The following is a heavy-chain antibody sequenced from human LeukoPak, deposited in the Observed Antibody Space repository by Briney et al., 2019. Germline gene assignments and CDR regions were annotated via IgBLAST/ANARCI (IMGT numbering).Heavy chain of an antibody. V-gene: IGHV3-66*01. CDR3: AIEVNAVTIF. J-gene: IGHJ4*02. Sequence: GGSLRLSRAASGFTVNSHYMTWVRQAPGKGLEWVSVIYSGGSTFYADSVKGRFTISRDISKNTRSLQMNSLRAEDTALYYCAIEVNAVTIFGGQGTLVTVSS. CDR2: IYSGGST. D-gene: IGHD3-10*02. CDR1: GFTVNSHY.